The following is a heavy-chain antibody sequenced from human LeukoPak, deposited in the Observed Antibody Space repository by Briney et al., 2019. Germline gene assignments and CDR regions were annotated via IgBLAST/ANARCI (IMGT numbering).Heavy chain of an antibody. Sequence: PGGSLRLSCAASGFTFSSYAMRWGRQAPGKGREWVSAISGSGGSTYYGASGKGRFTISRDNSKNTLYLQMNSLRAEATAVYYCAKELGYGAAQPAFDIWGQGTMVTVSP. CDR2: ISGSGGST. V-gene: IGHV3-23*01. CDR3: AKELGYGAAQPAFDI. J-gene: IGHJ3*02. CDR1: GFTFSSYA. D-gene: IGHD4-17*01.